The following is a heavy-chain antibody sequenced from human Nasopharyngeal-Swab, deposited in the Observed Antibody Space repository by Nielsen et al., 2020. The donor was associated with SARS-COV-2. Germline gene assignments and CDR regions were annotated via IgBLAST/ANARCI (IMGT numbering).Heavy chain of an antibody. Sequence: GESLKISCAASGFTFTSYDIHWVRQAPGKGLEWVAVISYDGSTKYYADSVKGRFTVSRDNSKNTPYLQMNSLRAEDTAVYYCARGIIAAAEDWGQGTLVTVSS. CDR3: ARGIIAAAED. CDR1: GFTFTSYD. J-gene: IGHJ4*02. CDR2: ISYDGSTK. D-gene: IGHD6-13*01. V-gene: IGHV3-30-3*01.